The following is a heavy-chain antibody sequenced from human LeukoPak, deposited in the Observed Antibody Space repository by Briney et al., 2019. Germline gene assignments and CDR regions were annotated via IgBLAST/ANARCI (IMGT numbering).Heavy chain of an antibody. CDR3: AKDRRQSSTFGFYFEF. V-gene: IGHV3-23*01. J-gene: IGHJ4*02. Sequence: GGSLRLSCVASGFTFSSFAMSWVRQAPGKGLEWVASAGGGGDRTNYADSVKGRFTISRESSNNMVYLQMNSVRVEDTATYYCAKDRRQSSTFGFYFEFWGQEALVTVFS. CDR1: GFTFSSFA. D-gene: IGHD3-3*02. CDR2: AGGGGDRT.